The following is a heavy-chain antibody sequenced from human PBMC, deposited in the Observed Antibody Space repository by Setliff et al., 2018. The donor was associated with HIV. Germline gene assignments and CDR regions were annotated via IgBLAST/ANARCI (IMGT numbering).Heavy chain of an antibody. CDR2: IYSSGKT. D-gene: IGHD6-19*01. J-gene: IGHJ6*03. CDR1: GGSISSYY. Sequence: SETLSLTCTVSGGSISSYYGSWIRQSAGKGLEWIGRIYSSGKTNYSPSLNSRVTISVDKSKNQFSLKLSSVTAADTAVYYCARDRGYSSGWYGYYFYMDVWGKGTTVTVSS. CDR3: ARDRGYSSGWYGYYFYMDV. V-gene: IGHV4-4*07.